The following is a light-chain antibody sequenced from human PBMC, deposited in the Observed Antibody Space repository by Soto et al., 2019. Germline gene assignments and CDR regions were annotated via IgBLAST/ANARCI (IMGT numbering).Light chain of an antibody. CDR1: QSINSW. Sequence: DIQMTQSPSTLSAFVGDRVTITCRASQSINSWLAWYQQKPGKAPNLLIYKASNLASGAPSRFSGSASGTEFTLTISSLQPDDFATYYCQQYHRSPVTFGGGTKVEIK. CDR3: QQYHRSPVT. CDR2: KAS. V-gene: IGKV1-5*03. J-gene: IGKJ4*01.